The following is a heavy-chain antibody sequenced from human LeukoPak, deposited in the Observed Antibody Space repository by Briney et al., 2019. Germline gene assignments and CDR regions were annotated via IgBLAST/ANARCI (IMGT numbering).Heavy chain of an antibody. D-gene: IGHD3-22*01. CDR3: ARAVKYYYDSSGYLPLYYFDY. CDR1: GFTFSSYD. Sequence: GGSLRLSCAASGFTFSSYDMHWVRQATGKGLEWVSAIGTAGDTYYPGSVKGRFTISRENAKNSLYLQMNSLRAGDTAVYYCARAVKYYYDSSGYLPLYYFDYWGQGNLVTVSS. CDR2: IGTAGDT. V-gene: IGHV3-13*01. J-gene: IGHJ4*02.